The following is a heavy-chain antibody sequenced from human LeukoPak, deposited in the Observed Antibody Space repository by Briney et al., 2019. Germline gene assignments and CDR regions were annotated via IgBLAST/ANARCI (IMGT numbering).Heavy chain of an antibody. Sequence: PSETLSLTCTVSGGSISSYYWSWLRQPPGKGLEWIGYIYYSGSTNYNPSLKSRVTISVDTSKNQFSLKLSSVTAADTAVYYCARVGRNYGSSGYYYGHYYFDYWGQGTLVTVSS. CDR1: GGSISSYY. V-gene: IGHV4-59*01. J-gene: IGHJ4*02. CDR3: ARVGRNYGSSGYYYGHYYFDY. CDR2: IYYSGST. D-gene: IGHD3-22*01.